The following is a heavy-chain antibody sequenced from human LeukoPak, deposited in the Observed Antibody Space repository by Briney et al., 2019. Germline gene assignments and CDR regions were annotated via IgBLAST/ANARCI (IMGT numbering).Heavy chain of an antibody. J-gene: IGHJ4*02. D-gene: IGHD3-22*01. Sequence: GASVKVSCKASGYTFTSYGISWVRQAPGQGLEWMGWISAYNGNTKYAQKVQGRVTMTTDTSTTTAYMELRSLRSDDTAVYYCARDYRYDGSASYYAWSAYWGQGTLVTVSS. CDR2: ISAYNGNT. CDR3: ARDYRYDGSASYYAWSAY. CDR1: GYTFTSYG. V-gene: IGHV1-18*01.